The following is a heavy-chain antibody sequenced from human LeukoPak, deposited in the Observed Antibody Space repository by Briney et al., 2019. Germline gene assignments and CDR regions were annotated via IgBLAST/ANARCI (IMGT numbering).Heavy chain of an antibody. CDR3: AREPRAVAGTWYFDY. CDR1: GGTFSSYA. CDR2: IIPIFGTA. V-gene: IGHV1-69*05. Sequence: GASVKVSCKASGGTFSSYAISWVRQAPGQGLEWMGGIIPIFGTANYAQKLQGRVTMTTDTSTSTAYMELRSLRSDDTAVYYCAREPRAVAGTWYFDYWGQGTLVTVSS. J-gene: IGHJ4*02. D-gene: IGHD6-19*01.